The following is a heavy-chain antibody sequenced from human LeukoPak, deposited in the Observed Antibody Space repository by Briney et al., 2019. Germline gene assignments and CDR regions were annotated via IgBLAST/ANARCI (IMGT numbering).Heavy chain of an antibody. CDR3: AKEAAGFDY. V-gene: IGHV3-23*01. D-gene: IGHD6-25*01. CDR2: ISGSGGNT. CDR1: GFPFSSYA. Sequence: GGSLRLSCAASGFPFSSYAMSWVRQAPGKGLEWVSAISGSGGNTYYADSVKGRFTISRDNSKNTLYLQINSLRGEDTAIYYCAKEAAGFDYWGQGTLVTVSS. J-gene: IGHJ4*02.